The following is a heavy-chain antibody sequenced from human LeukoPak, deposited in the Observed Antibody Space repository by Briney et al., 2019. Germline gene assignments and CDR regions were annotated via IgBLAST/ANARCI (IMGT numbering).Heavy chain of an antibody. J-gene: IGHJ6*02. CDR2: ISSSGSTI. D-gene: IGHD6-13*01. CDR3: ARDYLTSSSWYEDYYYGMDV. CDR1: GFTFSDYY. V-gene: IGHV3-11*01. Sequence: GGSLRLSCAASGFTFSDYYMSWIRQAPGKGLEWVSHISSSGSTIYYADSVKGRFTISRDNAKNSLYLQMNSLRAEDTAVYYCARDYLTSSSWYEDYYYGMDVWGQGTTVTVSS.